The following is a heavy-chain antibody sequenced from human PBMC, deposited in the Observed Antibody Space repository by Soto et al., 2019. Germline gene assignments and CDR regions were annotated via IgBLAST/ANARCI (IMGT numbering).Heavy chain of an antibody. CDR2: IHPADSDT. Sequence: EVQLVQSGAEVKKPGESLKISCKGSGYRFTFYWIGWVRQMPGKGLEWMGIIHPADSDTRYNPSFQGQVSFSADKSSNTAYLQWSSLKASDSAIYYCARHTGAGQLVLDYWGQGTLVTVSS. V-gene: IGHV5-51*01. CDR1: GYRFTFYW. CDR3: ARHTGAGQLVLDY. D-gene: IGHD6-6*01. J-gene: IGHJ4*02.